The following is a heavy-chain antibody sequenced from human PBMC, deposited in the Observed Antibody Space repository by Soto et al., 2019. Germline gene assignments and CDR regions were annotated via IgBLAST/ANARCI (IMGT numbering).Heavy chain of an antibody. Sequence: PGGSLRLSCAASGFTLRSYWMSWVRQAPGKGLEWLATIKTDASEKKYVDSVKGRFTVFRDNAKNSLYLQMDSLRAEDTAVYYCARATGYYHTSGSDSWGQGTLVTVSS. CDR3: ARATGYYHTSGSDS. V-gene: IGHV3-7*01. J-gene: IGHJ4*02. D-gene: IGHD3-22*01. CDR2: IKTDASEK. CDR1: GFTLRSYW.